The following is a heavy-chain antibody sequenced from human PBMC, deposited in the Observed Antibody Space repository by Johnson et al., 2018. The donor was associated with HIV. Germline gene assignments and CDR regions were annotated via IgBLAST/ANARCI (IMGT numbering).Heavy chain of an antibody. D-gene: IGHD6-13*01. CDR3: ARDGESQQLPLGDAFDV. CDR1: GFTVSSYY. CDR2: IYSGGST. Sequence: VQLVESGGGVVQPGRSLRLSCAASGFTVSSYYMSWVRQAPGKGLEWVSVIYSGGSTYYADSVRGRFTISRDNSKNTLYLQMSSLRAEDTAMYYRARDGESQQLPLGDAFDVWGQGTMVTVSS. J-gene: IGHJ3*01. V-gene: IGHV3-66*01.